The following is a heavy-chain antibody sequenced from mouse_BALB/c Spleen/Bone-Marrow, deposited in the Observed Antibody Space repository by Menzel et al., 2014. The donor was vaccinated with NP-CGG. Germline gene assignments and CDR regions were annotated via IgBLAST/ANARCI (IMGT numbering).Heavy chain of an antibody. J-gene: IGHJ3*01. Sequence: VQLVESGAELVTPGASVKLSCKASGYTFTTYWMHWVKQRPGHGLEWIGQVDPSDGYTNYSQMFKGKATLTVDKSSSTAYMQLSSLSSEDSAVYYCAGGGDNFAWFAYWGQGTLVTVSA. CDR2: VDPSDGYT. V-gene: IGHV1-69*02. CDR3: AGGGDNFAWFAY. CDR1: GYTFTTYW. D-gene: IGHD1-3*01.